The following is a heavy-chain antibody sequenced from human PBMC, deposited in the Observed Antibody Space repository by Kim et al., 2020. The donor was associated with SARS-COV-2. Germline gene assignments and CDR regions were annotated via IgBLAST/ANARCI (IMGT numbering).Heavy chain of an antibody. Sequence: GGSLRLSCEGSGFPFRNARMSWVRQIPGKGVEWVGRIYTKDEGATTEYAAAVKGRFTISRDDSKNTLTLQMNSLETDDTGVYSCITTSVAPPYWGQGTLVTVSA. CDR2: IYTKDEGATT. CDR1: GFPFRNAR. D-gene: IGHD3-16*01. J-gene: IGHJ4*02. CDR3: ITTSVAPPY. V-gene: IGHV3-15*01.